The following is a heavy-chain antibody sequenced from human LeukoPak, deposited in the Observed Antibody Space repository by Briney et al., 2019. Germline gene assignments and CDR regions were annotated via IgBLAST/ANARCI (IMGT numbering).Heavy chain of an antibody. CDR1: GFTFSSYG. D-gene: IGHD2-2*01. Sequence: GGSLRLSCAASGFTFSSYGMSWVRQAPGKGLEWVSAISGSGGSTYYADSVKGRFTISRDNSKNTLYLQMNSLRAEDTAVYYCAKHYCSSTSCYYYYYYYYMDVWGKGTTVTISS. J-gene: IGHJ6*03. CDR3: AKHYCSSTSCYYYYYYYYMDV. CDR2: ISGSGGST. V-gene: IGHV3-23*01.